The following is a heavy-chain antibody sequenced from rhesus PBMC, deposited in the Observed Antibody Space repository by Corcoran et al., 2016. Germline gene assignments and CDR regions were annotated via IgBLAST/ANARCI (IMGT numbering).Heavy chain of an antibody. CDR3: ARECLLEWLLYNSLDV. Sequence: QVQLQESGPGLVKPSETLSLTCAASAGSISLSYYWNWIRHPPVKGLAGSGNIYGNSASTYYNPSLKSRVTITKDTSKNQFFLKLSSVTAADTAMYYCARECLLEWLLYNSLDVWGRGVLVTVSS. D-gene: IGHD3-3*01. CDR1: AGSISLSYY. J-gene: IGHJ5-2*02. V-gene: IGHV4S9*01. CDR2: IYGNSAST.